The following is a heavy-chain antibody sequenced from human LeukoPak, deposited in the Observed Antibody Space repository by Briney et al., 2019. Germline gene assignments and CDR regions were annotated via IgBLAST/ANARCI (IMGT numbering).Heavy chain of an antibody. V-gene: IGHV3-23*01. D-gene: IGHD2-21*02. CDR3: AKDYSGLLLDYYGMDV. CDR2: LNAGGGST. Sequence: PGGSLRLSCVASGFTFSSYTMSWVRQAPGKGLEWVSALNAGGGSTHYADSVRGRFTISRDNSKNTLYLQMNSLRAEDTAVYYCAKDYSGLLLDYYGMDVWGQGTTVTVSS. CDR1: GFTFSSYT. J-gene: IGHJ6*02.